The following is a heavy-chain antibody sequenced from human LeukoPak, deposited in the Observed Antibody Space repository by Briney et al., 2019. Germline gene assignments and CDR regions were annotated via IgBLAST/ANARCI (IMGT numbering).Heavy chain of an antibody. CDR3: AASGWSKPYYFDS. Sequence: ASVKVSCKASGYTFTGYYMHWVRQAPGQGLEWMGWINPNSGGTNYAQKFQGRVTMTRDTSISTAYMELRSLRSDDTAVYYCAASGWSKPYYFDSWGLGTLVTVSS. CDR1: GYTFTGYY. J-gene: IGHJ4*02. CDR2: INPNSGGT. D-gene: IGHD6-19*01. V-gene: IGHV1-2*02.